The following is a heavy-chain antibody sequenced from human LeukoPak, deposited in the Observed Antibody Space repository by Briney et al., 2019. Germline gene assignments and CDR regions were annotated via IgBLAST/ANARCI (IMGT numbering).Heavy chain of an antibody. CDR3: ARDGSRSSSWYVNWFDP. V-gene: IGHV1-2*02. Sequence: ASVKVSFKASGYTFTGYYMHWVRQAPGQGLEWMGWINPNSGGTNYAQKFRGRVTMTRDTSISTAYMELSRLRSDDTAVYYCARDGSRSSSWYVNWFDPWGQGTLVTVSS. D-gene: IGHD6-13*01. J-gene: IGHJ5*02. CDR1: GYTFTGYY. CDR2: INPNSGGT.